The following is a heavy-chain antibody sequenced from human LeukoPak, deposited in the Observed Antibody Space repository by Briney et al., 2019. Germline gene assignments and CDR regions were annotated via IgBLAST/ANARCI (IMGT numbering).Heavy chain of an antibody. Sequence: SQTLSLTCTVSGGSISSGSYYWSWIRQPAGKGLERIGRIYTSGSTNYSPSLKSRVTISVDTSKNQFSLKLSSVTAADTAVYYCAREVDFGVVPNWFDPWGQGTLVTVSS. CDR2: IYTSGST. J-gene: IGHJ5*02. D-gene: IGHD3-3*01. CDR1: GGSISSGSYY. V-gene: IGHV4-61*02. CDR3: AREVDFGVVPNWFDP.